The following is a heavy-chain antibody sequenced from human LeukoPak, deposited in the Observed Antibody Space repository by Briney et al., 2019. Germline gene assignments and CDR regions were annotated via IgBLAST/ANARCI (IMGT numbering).Heavy chain of an antibody. V-gene: IGHV3-23*01. CDR3: AKGNGDFLDY. D-gene: IGHD1-1*01. CDR1: GFTFSNHP. Sequence: GGSLRLSCPGSGFTFSNHPMTWVRQAPGKGLEWVAGVSGNGLSKYYADSMKGRFTVSRDNAKNTVYLQMNSLRADDTAVYYCAKGNGDFLDYWGQGTLVTVSS. CDR2: VSGNGLSK. J-gene: IGHJ4*02.